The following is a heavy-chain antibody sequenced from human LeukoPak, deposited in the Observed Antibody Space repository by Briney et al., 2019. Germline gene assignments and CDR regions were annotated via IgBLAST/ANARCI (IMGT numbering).Heavy chain of an antibody. D-gene: IGHD6-19*01. CDR1: GGSISSGGYY. CDR2: IFYSGST. V-gene: IGHV4-61*08. CDR3: ARDKGWNSSGWYGFDY. Sequence: TASETLSLTCTVSGGSISSGGYYWSWIRQPPGKGLEWIGYIFYSGSTNYNPSLKSRVTISIDTSKNQFSLKLSSVTAADTAVYYCARDKGWNSSGWYGFDYWGQGALVTVSS. J-gene: IGHJ4*02.